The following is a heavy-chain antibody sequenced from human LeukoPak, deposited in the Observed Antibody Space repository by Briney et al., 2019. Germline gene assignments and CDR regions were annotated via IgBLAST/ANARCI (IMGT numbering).Heavy chain of an antibody. Sequence: ASVKVSCKASGYTFTSCYMHWVRQAHGQGLERMGIINPSGGSTSYAQKFQGRVTMTRDTSTSTVYMELSSLRSEDTAVYYCAIYSSSWRYFDYWGQGTLVTVSS. D-gene: IGHD6-13*01. CDR2: INPSGGST. CDR3: AIYSSSWRYFDY. CDR1: GYTFTSCY. J-gene: IGHJ4*02. V-gene: IGHV1-46*01.